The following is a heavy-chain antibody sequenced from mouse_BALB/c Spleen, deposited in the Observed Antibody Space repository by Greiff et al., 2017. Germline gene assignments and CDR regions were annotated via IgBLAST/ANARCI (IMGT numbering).Heavy chain of an antibody. D-gene: IGHD4-1*02. CDR1: GYTFTSYW. CDR3: ARSSGTGYAMDY. V-gene: IGHV1-69*02. Sequence: VQLQQPGAELVKPGASVKLSCKASGYTFTSYWMHWVKQRPGQGLEWIGEIDPSDSYTNYNQKFKGKATLTVDKSSSTAYMQLSSLTSEDSAVYYCARSSGTGYAMDYWGQGTSVTVSS. CDR2: IDPSDSYT. J-gene: IGHJ4*01.